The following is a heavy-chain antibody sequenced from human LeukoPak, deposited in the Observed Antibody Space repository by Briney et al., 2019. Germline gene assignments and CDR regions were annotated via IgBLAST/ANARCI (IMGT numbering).Heavy chain of an antibody. CDR1: GGSISSSSYY. CDR3: ARGGGGYGWFDP. D-gene: IGHD6-25*01. V-gene: IGHV4-39*07. Sequence: PSETLSLTCTVSGGSISSSSYYWGWIRQPPGKELEWIGSIYHSGSTNYNPSLKSRVTISVDKSKNQFSLKLSSVTAADTAVYYCARGGGGYGWFDPWGQGTLVTVSS. J-gene: IGHJ5*02. CDR2: IYHSGST.